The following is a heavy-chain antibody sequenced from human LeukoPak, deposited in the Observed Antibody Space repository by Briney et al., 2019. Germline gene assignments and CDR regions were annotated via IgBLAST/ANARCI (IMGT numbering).Heavy chain of an antibody. CDR2: INHSGST. CDR1: GDSISSDYY. Sequence: SETLSLTCGVSGDSISSDYYWGWIRQPPGKGLEGIGDINHSGSTYYNSSLKRRDMISVDKSKNHFSLNLSSVTASNTAVNYCVRVWRIGYNWKYFDYWGQGTRVTVSS. V-gene: IGHV4-38-2*01. CDR3: VRVWRIGYNWKYFDY. J-gene: IGHJ4*02. D-gene: IGHD5-24*01.